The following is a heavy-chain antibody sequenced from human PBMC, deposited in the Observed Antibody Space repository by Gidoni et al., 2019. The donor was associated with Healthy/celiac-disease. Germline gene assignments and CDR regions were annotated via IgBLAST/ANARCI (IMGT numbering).Heavy chain of an antibody. CDR2: IKSKTDGGTT. V-gene: IGHV3-15*01. D-gene: IGHD3-9*01. J-gene: IGHJ4*02. Sequence: EVQLVESGGGLVKPGGSLRLSCAASGFTFSNAWMSWVRQAPGKGLEWVGRIKSKTDGGTTDYAAPVKGRFTISRDDSKNTLYLQMNSLKTEDTAVYYCTTDFLASYYDILTGYYPEGYWGQGTLVTVSS. CDR1: GFTFSNAW. CDR3: TTDFLASYYDILTGYYPEGY.